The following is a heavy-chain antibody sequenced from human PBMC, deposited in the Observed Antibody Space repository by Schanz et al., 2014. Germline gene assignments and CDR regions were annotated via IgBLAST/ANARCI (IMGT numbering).Heavy chain of an antibody. CDR1: GFTFSDYW. CDR3: ARKVVATIGGYYDN. D-gene: IGHD5-12*01. V-gene: IGHV3-23*04. J-gene: IGHJ4*02. CDR2: LSEGGGTT. Sequence: EVQLVQSGGGLVQPGGSLRLSGTASGFTFSDYWMSWVRQAPGKGPEWVSALSEGGGTTYYTDSVRGRFTISRDNAENTLFLQMNSLRAEDTAVYYCARKVVATIGGYYDNWGQGTLVIVSS.